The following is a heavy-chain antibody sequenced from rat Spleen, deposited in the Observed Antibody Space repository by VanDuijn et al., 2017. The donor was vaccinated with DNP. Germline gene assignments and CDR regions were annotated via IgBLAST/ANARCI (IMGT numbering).Heavy chain of an antibody. CDR2: ISTGGSNT. J-gene: IGHJ2*01. CDR1: GFIFSNYW. CDR3: AGRPPPTRGPFDY. Sequence: EVQLVESGGGPVQPGRSLKLSCVASGFIFSNYWMTWICQAPGKGLEWVASISTGGSNTYYRDSVKGRFTISRDNAKNTLYLQMDSLRSEDTATYYCAGRPPPTRGPFDYWGQGVTVTVSS. D-gene: IGHD1-4*01. V-gene: IGHV5-31*01.